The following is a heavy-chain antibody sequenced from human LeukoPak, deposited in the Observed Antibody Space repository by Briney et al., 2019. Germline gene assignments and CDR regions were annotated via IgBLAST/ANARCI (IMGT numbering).Heavy chain of an antibody. Sequence: GGSLRLSCAASGFTFSSYWMSWVRQAPGRGLEWVANIKQDGSEKYYVDSVKGRFTISRDNAKNSLYLQMNSLRAEDTAVYYCARDHEAYCGGDCYSDAFDIWGQGTMVTVSS. CDR2: IKQDGSEK. D-gene: IGHD2-21*01. J-gene: IGHJ3*02. V-gene: IGHV3-7*01. CDR3: ARDHEAYCGGDCYSDAFDI. CDR1: GFTFSSYW.